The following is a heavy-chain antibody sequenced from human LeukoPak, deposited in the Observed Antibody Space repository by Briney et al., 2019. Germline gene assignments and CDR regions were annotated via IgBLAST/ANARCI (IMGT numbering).Heavy chain of an antibody. CDR3: ARSPYYDILTGSRGTFDY. J-gene: IGHJ4*02. CDR1: GFSFSTSGVG. D-gene: IGHD3-9*01. CDR2: IYWDEDK. Sequence: ESGPTLVHPTQPLTLTCTFSGFSFSTSGVGVGWIRQPPAKALEWLAVIYWDEDKRYRPSLKSRLTITKDTSKNQVVLTMTNMDPVDTATYYCARSPYYDILTGSRGTFDYWGRGILVTVSS. V-gene: IGHV2-5*02.